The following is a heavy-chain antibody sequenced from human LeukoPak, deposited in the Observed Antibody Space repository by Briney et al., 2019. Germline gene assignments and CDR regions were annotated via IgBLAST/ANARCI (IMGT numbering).Heavy chain of an antibody. CDR3: AREGPAYCGGDCSDQHWIDP. J-gene: IGHJ5*02. CDR2: IYYSGST. V-gene: IGHV4-31*11. CDR1: GGSFSGYY. Sequence: SETLSLTCAVYGGSFSGYYWSWIRQHPGKGLEWIGYIYYSGSTYYNPSLKSRVTISVDTSKTQFSLKLSSVTAADTAVYYCAREGPAYCGGDCSDQHWIDPWGQGTLVTVSS. D-gene: IGHD2-21*02.